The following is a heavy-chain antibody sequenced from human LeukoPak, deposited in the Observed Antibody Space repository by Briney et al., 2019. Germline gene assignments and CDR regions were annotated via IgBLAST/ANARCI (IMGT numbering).Heavy chain of an antibody. J-gene: IGHJ4*02. Sequence: PSETLSLTCTVSGGSISSYYWSWIRQPPGKGLEWIGYIYYSGSTNYNPSLKSRVTISVDTSKNQFSLKLSSVTAADTAVYYCATFPPAGEDAAMVFDYWGQGTLVTVSS. CDR1: GGSISSYY. D-gene: IGHD5-18*01. V-gene: IGHV4-59*08. CDR2: IYYSGST. CDR3: ATFPPAGEDAAMVFDY.